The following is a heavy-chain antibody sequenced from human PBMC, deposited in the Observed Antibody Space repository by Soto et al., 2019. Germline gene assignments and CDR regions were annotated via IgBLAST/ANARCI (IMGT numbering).Heavy chain of an antibody. J-gene: IGHJ4*02. Sequence: PGESLKISLKGSGYSITSYCIGWVRQMPGKGLEWMGIIYPGDSDTRYSPSFQGQVTISADKSISTAYLQWSSLKASDTAMYYCARHPAAAGTGSFDYWGQGTLVTVSS. V-gene: IGHV5-51*01. CDR2: IYPGDSDT. CDR3: ARHPAAAGTGSFDY. D-gene: IGHD6-13*01. CDR1: GYSITSYC.